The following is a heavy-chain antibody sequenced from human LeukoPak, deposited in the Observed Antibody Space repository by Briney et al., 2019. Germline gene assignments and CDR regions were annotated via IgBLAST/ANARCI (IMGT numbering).Heavy chain of an antibody. Sequence: GGSLRLSCAASGFTFSNAWMNWVRQAPEKGLEWVGRIKSKTDGGTTDYAAPVKGRFTISRDDSKNTLYLQMNSLKTEDTAVYYCTRRYYDNNGYFFDYWGQGTLVTVSS. V-gene: IGHV3-15*07. CDR2: IKSKTDGGTT. D-gene: IGHD3-22*01. J-gene: IGHJ4*02. CDR3: TRRYYDNNGYFFDY. CDR1: GFTFSNAW.